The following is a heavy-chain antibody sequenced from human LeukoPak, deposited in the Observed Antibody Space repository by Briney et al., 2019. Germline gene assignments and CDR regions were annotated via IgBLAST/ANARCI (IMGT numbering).Heavy chain of an antibody. J-gene: IGHJ6*02. CDR3: AREFASTSLYGMDV. CDR1: GFTFSTYA. CDR2: ISGSGGST. Sequence: GGSLRLSCAASGFTFSTYAMSWVRQAPGQGLEWLSAISGSGGSTYYADSVKGRFTISRDNSKNTLYLQMNSLRAEDTAVYYCAREFASTSLYGMDVWGQGTTVTVSS. D-gene: IGHD3-16*01. V-gene: IGHV3-23*01.